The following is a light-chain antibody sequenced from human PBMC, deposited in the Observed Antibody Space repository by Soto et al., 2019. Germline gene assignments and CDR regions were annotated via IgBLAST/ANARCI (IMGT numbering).Light chain of an antibody. V-gene: IGLV2-14*01. Sequence: QSALTQPASVSGSPGQSITISCTGTSSDVDGYNYVSWYQQHPGKAPKLIIYEASNRPSGVSNRFSGSKSGNTASLTISGLQAEDEADYYCSSYTSSSTFVFGTGTKVTVL. CDR2: EAS. CDR1: SSDVDGYNY. J-gene: IGLJ1*01. CDR3: SSYTSSSTFV.